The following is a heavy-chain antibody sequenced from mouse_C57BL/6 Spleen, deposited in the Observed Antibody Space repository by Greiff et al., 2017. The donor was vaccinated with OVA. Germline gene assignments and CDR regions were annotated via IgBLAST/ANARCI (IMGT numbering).Heavy chain of an antibody. V-gene: IGHV1-55*01. CDR1: GYTFTSYW. D-gene: IGHD2-4*01. Sequence: VKLQEPGAELVKPGASVKMSCKASGYTFTSYWITWVKQRPGQGLEWIGDIYPGSGSTNYNEKFKSKATLTVDTSSSTAYMQLSSLTSEDSAVYYCARTVYYDYSYAMDYWGQGTSVTVSS. CDR2: IYPGSGST. J-gene: IGHJ4*01. CDR3: ARTVYYDYSYAMDY.